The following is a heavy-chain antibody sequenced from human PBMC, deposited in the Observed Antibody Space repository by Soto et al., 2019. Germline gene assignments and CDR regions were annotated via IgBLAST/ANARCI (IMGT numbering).Heavy chain of an antibody. Sequence: QVQLVQSGAEVKKPGSSVKVSCKASGGTFSSYAISWVRQAPGQGLEWMGGIIPIFGTANYAQKFQGRVTITADESTNKAYMELSSLRSEDTAVNYCARLGYDFWSGYYYNWFDPWGQGTLVTVSS. CDR2: IIPIFGTA. CDR3: ARLGYDFWSGYYYNWFDP. D-gene: IGHD3-3*01. J-gene: IGHJ5*02. V-gene: IGHV1-69*01. CDR1: GGTFSSYA.